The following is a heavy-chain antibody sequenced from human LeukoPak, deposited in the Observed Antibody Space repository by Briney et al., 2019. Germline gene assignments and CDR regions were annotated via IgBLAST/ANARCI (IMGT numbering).Heavy chain of an antibody. J-gene: IGHJ4*02. Sequence: PGGSLRLSCAASGFIVSSNYMSWVRQAPGKGLEWVSLIYSGSSAYYADSVKGRFTISRDNAKNTLYLQMNNLRAEDTAVYYCSGGGSGWYSNYWGQGTLVTVSS. CDR1: GFIVSSNY. D-gene: IGHD6-19*01. CDR3: SGGGSGWYSNY. V-gene: IGHV3-53*01. CDR2: IYSGSSA.